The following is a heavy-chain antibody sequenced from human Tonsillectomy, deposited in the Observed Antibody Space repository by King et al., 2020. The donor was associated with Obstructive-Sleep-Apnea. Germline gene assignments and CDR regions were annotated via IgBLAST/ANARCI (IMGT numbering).Heavy chain of an antibody. CDR2: IRSKAYGGTT. Sequence: VQLVESGGGLVQPGRSLRLSCTAAGFTFGDYAMSWFRQAPWKGLEWVGFIRSKAYGGTTEYAASVKGRFTISRDDSKSIAYLQMNSLKTEDTDVDYCTRAHSSSWYRGDYWGQGTLVTVSS. J-gene: IGHJ4*02. CDR1: GFTFGDYA. V-gene: IGHV3-49*03. CDR3: TRAHSSSWYRGDY. D-gene: IGHD6-13*01.